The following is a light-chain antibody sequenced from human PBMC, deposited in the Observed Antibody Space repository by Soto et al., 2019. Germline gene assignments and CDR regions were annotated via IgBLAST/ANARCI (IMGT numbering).Light chain of an antibody. CDR2: SAS. Sequence: AIQMTQSPSSLSASVGDRVTITCRASQDIRHDLGWYQQKPGKAPKLLIYSASTLHSGVPSRFSGTGSGTDFTLTISSLQPEDFAIYYCLQDDAYPLTFGGGTKVEIK. J-gene: IGKJ4*01. V-gene: IGKV1-6*01. CDR3: LQDDAYPLT. CDR1: QDIRHD.